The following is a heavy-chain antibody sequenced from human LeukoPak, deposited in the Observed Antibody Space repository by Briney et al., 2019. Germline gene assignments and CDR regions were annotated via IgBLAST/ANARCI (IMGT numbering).Heavy chain of an antibody. CDR1: RGACSGYY. CDR3: ARVYYDSSGSSGFDP. V-gene: IGHV4-34*01. CDR2: INHSGST. Sequence: PSETLSLTCAAYRGACSGYYCSWIRQPPGKGLEWIGEINHSGSTNYNPSLKSRVTISVATFLIQFSLKRIPGKTSDTARSCCARVYYDSSGSSGFDPWGQGTLVTVSS. D-gene: IGHD3-22*01. J-gene: IGHJ5*02.